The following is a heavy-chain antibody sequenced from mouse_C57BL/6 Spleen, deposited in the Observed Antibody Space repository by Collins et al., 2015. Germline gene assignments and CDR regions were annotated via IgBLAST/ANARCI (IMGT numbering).Heavy chain of an antibody. Sequence: NGGTNYNEKFKSKATLTVDKSSSTAYMQLSSLTSEDSAVYYCARGGFRFAYWGQGTLVTVSA. CDR3: ARGGFRFAY. V-gene: IGHV1-53*01. J-gene: IGHJ3*01. CDR2: NGGT.